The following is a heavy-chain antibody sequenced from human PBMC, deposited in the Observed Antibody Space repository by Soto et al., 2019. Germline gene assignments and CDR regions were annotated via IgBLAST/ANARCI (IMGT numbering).Heavy chain of an antibody. D-gene: IGHD5-12*01. CDR1: GFTFSGSA. J-gene: IGHJ4*02. CDR3: TRHEEGMFEDIVATIKLDY. CDR2: IRSKANSYAT. Sequence: EVQLVESGGGLVQPGGSLKLSCAASGFTFSGSAMHWVRQASGKGLEWVGRIRSKANSYATAYAASVKGRFTISRDDSKNTAYLQMNSLKTEDTAVYYCTRHEEGMFEDIVATIKLDYWGQGTLVTVSS. V-gene: IGHV3-73*01.